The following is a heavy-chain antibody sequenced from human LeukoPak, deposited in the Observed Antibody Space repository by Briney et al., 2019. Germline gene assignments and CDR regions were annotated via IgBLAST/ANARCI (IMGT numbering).Heavy chain of an antibody. D-gene: IGHD2-15*01. CDR2: INHSGST. CDR3: ARVKVVVVAATPGFDY. J-gene: IGHJ4*02. CDR1: GGSFSGYY. Sequence: SETLSLTCAVYGGSFSGYYWSWIRQPPGKGLEWIGEINHSGSTNYNPSLKSRVPISVDPSKTQFSLELSSVTAADTAVYYCARVKVVVVAATPGFDYWGQGTLVTVSS. V-gene: IGHV4-34*01.